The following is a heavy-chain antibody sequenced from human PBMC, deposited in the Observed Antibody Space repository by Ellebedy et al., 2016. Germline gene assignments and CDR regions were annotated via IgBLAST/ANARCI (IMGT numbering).Heavy chain of an antibody. V-gene: IGHV4-39*07. CDR3: ARDARHDRTDYQDFIIDAVDI. CDR1: GDSISSDIYH. J-gene: IGHJ3*02. Sequence: SETLSLXXTVSGDSISSDIYHWGWIRQPPGEGLQWIGSIYYRGSTYYNPSLKSRLTISLDASQNQFSLSLRSVTAADTAVYYCARDARHDRTDYQDFIIDAVDIWGQGTLVTVSS. D-gene: IGHD3-22*01. CDR2: IYYRGST.